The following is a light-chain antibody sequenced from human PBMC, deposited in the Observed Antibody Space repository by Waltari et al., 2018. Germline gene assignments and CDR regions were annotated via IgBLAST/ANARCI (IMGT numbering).Light chain of an antibody. CDR2: GIS. V-gene: IGKV3-15*01. J-gene: IGKJ4*01. CDR1: PSISSSY. CDR3: QQYDNWPLT. Sequence: ETVLTQSPATLSVSPGERATLSCRASPSISSSYFAWYQQKPGQAPRLLISGISTRATGIPARFSGSGSGTEFTLTISSLQSEDFAVYYCQQYDNWPLTFGGGTKVEIK.